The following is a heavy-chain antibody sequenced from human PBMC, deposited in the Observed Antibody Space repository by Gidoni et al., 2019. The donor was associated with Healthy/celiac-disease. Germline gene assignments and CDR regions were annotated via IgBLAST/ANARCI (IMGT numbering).Heavy chain of an antibody. D-gene: IGHD6-19*01. Sequence: QVQLVESGGGVVQPGRSLRLSCAASGFTFSSYGMHWVRQAPGKGLEWVAVIWYDGSNKYYADSVKGRFTISRDNSKNTLYLQMNSLRAEDTAVYYCARGGGWYGEYYFDYWGQGTLVTVSS. J-gene: IGHJ4*02. V-gene: IGHV3-33*01. CDR2: IWYDGSNK. CDR1: GFTFSSYG. CDR3: ARGGGWYGEYYFDY.